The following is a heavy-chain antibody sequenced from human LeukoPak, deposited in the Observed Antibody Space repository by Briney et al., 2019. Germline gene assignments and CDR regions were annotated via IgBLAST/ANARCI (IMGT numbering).Heavy chain of an antibody. CDR2: IYQSGST. CDR1: GGSISSSNW. V-gene: IGHV4-4*02. D-gene: IGHD6-13*01. J-gene: IGHJ4*02. CDR3: ARDNPIAAAGNFDY. Sequence: SGTLSLTRAVSGGSISSSNWWSWVRQPPGKGLEGLGEIYQSGSTNYNPSLKSRVTISVDKSKNQFSLKLSSVTAADTAVYYCARDNPIAAAGNFDYWGQGTLVTVSS.